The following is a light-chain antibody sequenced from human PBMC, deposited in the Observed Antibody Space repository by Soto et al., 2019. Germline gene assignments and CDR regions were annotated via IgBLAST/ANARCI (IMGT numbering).Light chain of an antibody. J-gene: IGKJ3*01. Sequence: PGERATLSCRASQSLKRNLAGYQQRPGQAPSPLIYDASNRATGIPARFSGSGSGTDFTLTISSLEPEDFALYYCQQRSNWAFTFGPGTKVDIK. CDR1: QSLKRN. V-gene: IGKV3-11*01. CDR2: DAS. CDR3: QQRSNWAFT.